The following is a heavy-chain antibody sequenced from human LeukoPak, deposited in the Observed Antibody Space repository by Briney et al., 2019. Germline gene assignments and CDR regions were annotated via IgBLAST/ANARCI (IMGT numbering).Heavy chain of an antibody. CDR2: IWYDGSNK. V-gene: IGHV3-33*01. Sequence: GRSLRLSCAASGFTFSSYAMHWVRQAPGKGLEWVAVIWYDGSNKYYADSVKGRFTISRDNSKNTLYLQMNSLRAEDTAVYYCARAHGYSYSYIDYWGQGTLVTVSS. CDR3: ARAHGYSYSYIDY. CDR1: GFTFSSYA. J-gene: IGHJ4*02. D-gene: IGHD5-18*01.